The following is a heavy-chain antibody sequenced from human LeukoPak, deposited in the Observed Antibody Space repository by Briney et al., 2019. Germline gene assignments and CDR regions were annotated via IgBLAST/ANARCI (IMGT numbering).Heavy chain of an antibody. V-gene: IGHV3-11*01. CDR1: GFIFSDFY. J-gene: IGHJ5*02. Sequence: PGVSLRLSCAGSGFIFSDFYMSWIRQAPGKGLEWVSLIYSSSDYIYYADSVKGRFTISRDDAKNSLYLQMNSLRAEDTAVYYCARSQWNPGKTTQTTWGQGTLVTVSS. CDR2: IYSSSDYI. D-gene: IGHD1-1*01. CDR3: ARSQWNPGKTTQTT.